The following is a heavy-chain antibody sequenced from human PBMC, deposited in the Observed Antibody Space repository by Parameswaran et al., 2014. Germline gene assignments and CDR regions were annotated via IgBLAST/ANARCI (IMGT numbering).Heavy chain of an antibody. CDR3: TAGLGATEVDF. V-gene: IGHV3-15*01. D-gene: IGHD1-26*01. Sequence: VRQMPGKGLEWVGRIKRTTDDGATDYTAPVTGRFTISRDDSRNTVFLQMNSLNTEDTGVYYCTAGLGATEVDFWGQGTLVTVSS. J-gene: IGHJ4*02. CDR2: IKRTTDDGAT.